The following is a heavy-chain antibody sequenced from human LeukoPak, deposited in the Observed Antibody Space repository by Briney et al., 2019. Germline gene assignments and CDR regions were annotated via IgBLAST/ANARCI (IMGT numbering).Heavy chain of an antibody. Sequence: SETLSLTCTVSGGSISSYYWSWIGQPPGKGLEWIGYIYYSGSTDYNPSLKSRVTISVDTSKNQFSLKLSSVTAADTAVYYCARDVAVAGDYYGMDVWGQGTTVTVSS. D-gene: IGHD6-19*01. CDR3: ARDVAVAGDYYGMDV. CDR1: GGSISSYY. J-gene: IGHJ6*02. CDR2: IYYSGST. V-gene: IGHV4-59*01.